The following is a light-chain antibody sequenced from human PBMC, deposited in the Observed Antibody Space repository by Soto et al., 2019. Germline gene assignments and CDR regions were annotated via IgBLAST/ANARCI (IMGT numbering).Light chain of an antibody. CDR3: QEYDNYSWT. CDR2: DAS. Sequence: DIQLTQSPSTLSASVGDRVTITCRASQSIRYALAWYQQEPGKAPKVLVYDASILASGVSSRFSGSGSGTEFTLAISGLRPDDVVECYGQEYDNYSWTFGQGTKV. V-gene: IGKV1-5*01. J-gene: IGKJ1*01. CDR1: QSIRYA.